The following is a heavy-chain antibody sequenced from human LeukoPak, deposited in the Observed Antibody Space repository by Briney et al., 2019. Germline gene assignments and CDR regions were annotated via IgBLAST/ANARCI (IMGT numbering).Heavy chain of an antibody. CDR1: GYTFTSYY. J-gene: IGHJ3*02. CDR3: ARYYYGSGSYYRGAFDI. V-gene: IGHV1-46*01. D-gene: IGHD3-10*01. CDR2: INPSGGST. Sequence: ASVKVSCKASGYTFTSYYMHWVRQAPGQGLEWMGIINPSGGSTSYAQKFQGRVTMTRDMSTSTAYMELRSLRSDDTAAYYCARYYYGSGSYYRGAFDIWGQGTMVTVSS.